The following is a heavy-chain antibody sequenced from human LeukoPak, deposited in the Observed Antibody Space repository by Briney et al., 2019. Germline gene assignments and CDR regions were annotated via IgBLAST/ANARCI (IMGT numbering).Heavy chain of an antibody. V-gene: IGHV4-31*03. J-gene: IGHJ5*02. Sequence: SQTLSLTCTVSGSSISNGGDYWSWIRQHPGKGLERIGYIYYSGSTYYNPSLKSRVTISVDPSKDQFSLKLTSVTAADTAVYYCARGPTGGYVGWFDPWGQGTLVTVSS. CDR1: GSSISNGGDY. D-gene: IGHD2-2*01. CDR2: IYYSGST. CDR3: ARGPTGGYVGWFDP.